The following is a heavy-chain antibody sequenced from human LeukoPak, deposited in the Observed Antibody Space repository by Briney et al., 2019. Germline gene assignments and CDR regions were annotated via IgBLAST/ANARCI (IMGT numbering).Heavy chain of an antibody. CDR3: AKSTVGITFFNN. J-gene: IGHJ4*02. CDR1: GGSISSYY. CDR2: IYYSGST. Sequence: PSETLSLTCTVSGGSISSYYWSWIRQPPGKGLEWIGYIYYSGSTNYNPSLKSRVTMSADTSKNQFSLKLNSVTAADTAVYYCAKSTVGITFFNNWGPGTLVTVSS. D-gene: IGHD4-23*01. V-gene: IGHV4-59*12.